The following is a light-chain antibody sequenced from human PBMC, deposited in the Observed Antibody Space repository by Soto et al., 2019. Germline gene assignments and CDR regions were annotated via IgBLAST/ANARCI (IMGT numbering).Light chain of an antibody. Sequence: DIPMTQSPSSLSASVGDRVTITCRASQGISNYLAWYQQKPGKVPKLLIYAASTLQSGVPSRFSGSRSGTDFTLTISSLQPEDVATYYCQKYNSAPLFTFGPGTKVDIK. CDR2: AAS. CDR1: QGISNY. V-gene: IGKV1-27*01. CDR3: QKYNSAPLFT. J-gene: IGKJ3*01.